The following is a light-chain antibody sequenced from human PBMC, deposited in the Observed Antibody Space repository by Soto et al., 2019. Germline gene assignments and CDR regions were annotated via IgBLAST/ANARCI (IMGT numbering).Light chain of an antibody. J-gene: IGKJ1*01. Sequence: DIHMTQSPSSLSASVGYIFTITCRASQSIDSHLNWYQKKQGKAPKLLIYAASSLQSGVPSRLRGSGYGTDLTITISSMQSEDFGIYYCQKYNQWPWTFGPGTKVDIK. CDR3: QKYNQWPWT. CDR1: QSIDSH. CDR2: AAS. V-gene: IGKV1-39*02.